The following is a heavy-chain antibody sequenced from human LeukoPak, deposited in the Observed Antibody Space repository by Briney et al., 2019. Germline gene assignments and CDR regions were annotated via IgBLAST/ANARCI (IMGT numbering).Heavy chain of an antibody. CDR2: IYSGGST. CDR1: GFTVSGNY. Sequence: GGSLRLSCAASGFTVSGNYMNWVRQAPGKGLEWVSVIYSGGSTYYTDSVKGRFTISRDNSKNTLHLQMNNLRVEDTAVYYCARDPWTHTIFGVALYWGQGTLVTVSS. D-gene: IGHD3-3*01. V-gene: IGHV3-66*01. CDR3: ARDPWTHTIFGVALY. J-gene: IGHJ4*02.